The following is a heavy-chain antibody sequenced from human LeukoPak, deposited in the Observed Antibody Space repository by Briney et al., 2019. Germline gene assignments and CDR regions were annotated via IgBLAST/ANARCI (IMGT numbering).Heavy chain of an antibody. J-gene: IGHJ4*02. D-gene: IGHD4-23*01. CDR2: MHNSGLT. V-gene: IGHV4-59*01. Sequence: SETLSLTCTVSGGSISSYYWNRIRQPPGKGLEWIGYMHNSGLTRYNPSLKSRVTISIDTSKNQFSLKLSSVTAADTAVYYCARDLHGGNSGLGYWGQGTLVTVSS. CDR3: ARDLHGGNSGLGY. CDR1: GGSISSYY.